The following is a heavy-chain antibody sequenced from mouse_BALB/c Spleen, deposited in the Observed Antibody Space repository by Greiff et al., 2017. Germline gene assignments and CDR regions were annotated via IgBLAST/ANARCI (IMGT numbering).Heavy chain of an antibody. CDR2: ISYSGST. CDR1: GYSITSDYA. Sequence: EVKLLESGPGLVKPSQSLSLTCTVTGYSITSDYAWNWIRQFPGNKLEWMGYISYSGSTSYNPSLKSRISITRDTSKNQFFLQLNSVTTEDTATYYCARSDGYYLAWFAYWGQGTLVTVSA. J-gene: IGHJ3*01. CDR3: ARSDGYYLAWFAY. V-gene: IGHV3-2*02. D-gene: IGHD2-3*01.